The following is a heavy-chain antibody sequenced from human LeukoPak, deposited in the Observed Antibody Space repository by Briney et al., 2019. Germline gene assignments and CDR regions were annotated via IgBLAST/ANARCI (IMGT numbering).Heavy chain of an antibody. CDR3: AREEYYYDSSGYPYYYYGMDV. V-gene: IGHV4-34*01. D-gene: IGHD3-22*01. CDR2: INHSGST. Sequence: SETLSLTCAVYGGSFSGYYWSWIRQPPGKGLEWIGEINHSGSTNYNPSLKSRVTISVDTSKNQFSLKLSSVTAADTAVYYCAREEYYYDSSGYPYYYYGMDVWGQGTTVTVSS. CDR1: GGSFSGYY. J-gene: IGHJ6*02.